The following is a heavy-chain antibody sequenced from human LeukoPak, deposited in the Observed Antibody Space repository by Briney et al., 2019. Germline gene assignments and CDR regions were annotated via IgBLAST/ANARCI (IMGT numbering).Heavy chain of an antibody. J-gene: IGHJ4*02. CDR2: TYYRSKWYN. CDR1: GDSVSSNSAA. V-gene: IGHV6-1*01. Sequence: SQTLSLTCAISGDSVSSNSAAWNWIRQSPSRGLEWLGRTYYRSKWYNDYAVSVKSRMTINPDTSKNQFSLRLNSVTPEDTAVYYCARGGSGITVSLFAYWGQGTLVTVSS. CDR3: ARGGSGITVSLFAY. D-gene: IGHD6-19*01.